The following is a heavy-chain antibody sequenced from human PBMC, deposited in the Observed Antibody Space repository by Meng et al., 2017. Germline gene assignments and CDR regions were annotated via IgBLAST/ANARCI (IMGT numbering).Heavy chain of an antibody. J-gene: IGHJ4*02. Sequence: VLRQWSGPVLVRPSETLSLTCTVSGGSVGSGNYYWGWIRQPPGKGLEWIGYIVYSGSTTYNPSLKTRVTISVDTSKNQFSLKLTSVTAADTAVYFCARDVGGDYETLFDYWGQGTLVTVSS. V-gene: IGHV4-61*01. D-gene: IGHD4-17*01. CDR3: ARDVGGDYETLFDY. CDR1: GGSVGSGNYY. CDR2: IVYSGST.